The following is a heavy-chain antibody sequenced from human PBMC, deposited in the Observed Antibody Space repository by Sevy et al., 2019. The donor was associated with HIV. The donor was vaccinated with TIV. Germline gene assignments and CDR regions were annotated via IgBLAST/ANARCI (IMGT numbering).Heavy chain of an antibody. V-gene: IGHV1-2*02. CDR1: GYTFTGQY. J-gene: IGHJ4*02. D-gene: IGHD5-18*01. CDR3: SRDLRLRGYSYGCFDY. CDR2: INPNSGDT. Sequence: ASVKVSCKASGYTFTGQYIHWARQAPGRGLEWMGWINPNSGDTNYAQEFQGRVTMTRDTSISTAYMELSGLKSDDTAVYYCSRDLRLRGYSYGCFDYWGQGTLVTVSS.